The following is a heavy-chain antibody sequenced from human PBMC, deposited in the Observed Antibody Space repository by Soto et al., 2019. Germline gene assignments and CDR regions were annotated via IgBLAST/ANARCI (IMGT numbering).Heavy chain of an antibody. CDR3: ARSPFSVFTLDH. D-gene: IGHD1-20*01. J-gene: IGHJ4*02. CDR1: GGSISSYY. Sequence: SETLSLTCTVSGGSISSYYWSWIRQPPGKGLEWIGYIYYSGSTNYNPSLKIRVTISVDTSKNQFSLKLSSVTAADTAVYYCARSPFSVFTLDHWGQGTLVTVYS. V-gene: IGHV4-59*01. CDR2: IYYSGST.